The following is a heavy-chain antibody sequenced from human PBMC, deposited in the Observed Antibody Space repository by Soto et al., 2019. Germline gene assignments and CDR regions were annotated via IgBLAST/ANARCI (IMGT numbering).Heavy chain of an antibody. D-gene: IGHD3-10*01. J-gene: IGHJ6*03. CDR1: GYTFTSYG. CDR3: ARGSMSYGSGSYNSYYYYYMDV. V-gene: IGHV1-18*01. Sequence: ASVKVSCKASGYTFTSYGISWVRQAPGQGLEWMGWISGYNGNTNYAQKLQGRVTMTTDTSTSTAYMELRSLRSDDTAVYYCARGSMSYGSGSYNSYYYYYMDVWGKGTTVTVSS. CDR2: ISGYNGNT.